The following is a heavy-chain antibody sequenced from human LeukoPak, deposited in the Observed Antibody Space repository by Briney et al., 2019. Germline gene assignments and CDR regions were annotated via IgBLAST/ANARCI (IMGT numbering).Heavy chain of an antibody. D-gene: IGHD4-23*01. J-gene: IGHJ5*02. CDR2: INSDGSST. Sequence: GGSLRLSCEASEFTFSSYWMHWVRQAAGKGLVWVSRINSDGSSTRYADSVKGRFTISRDNAKNTLYLQMNSLRAEDTAFYYCARYDGGLPSWGQGTLVTVSS. V-gene: IGHV3-74*01. CDR3: ARYDGGLPS. CDR1: EFTFSSYW.